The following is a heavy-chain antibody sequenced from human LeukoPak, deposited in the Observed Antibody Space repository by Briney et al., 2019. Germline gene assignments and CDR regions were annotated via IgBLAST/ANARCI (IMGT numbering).Heavy chain of an antibody. CDR3: AKDLDFDWDYYDY. Sequence: GGSLRLSCAASGFTFSSYGMSWVRQAPGKGLEWVSAISGSGGSTYYADSVKGRFTISRDNSKNTLYLQMNSLRAEDTAVYYCAKDLDFDWDYYDYWGQGILVTVSS. V-gene: IGHV3-23*01. J-gene: IGHJ4*02. CDR2: ISGSGGST. CDR1: GFTFSSYG. D-gene: IGHD3-9*01.